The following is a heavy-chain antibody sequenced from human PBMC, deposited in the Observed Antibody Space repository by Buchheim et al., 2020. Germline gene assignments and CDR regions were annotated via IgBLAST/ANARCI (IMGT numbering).Heavy chain of an antibody. CDR3: STDFDY. J-gene: IGHJ4*02. Sequence: EVQLVESGGGLVSPGGSLRLSCEASGFTFRNAWMTWVRQAPGKGPEGVGHIKSEGDGGTTVYAAPVIGRFTISRDDSKNTLYLQMTSLRIDDTGIYYCSTDFDYLGQGTL. CDR1: GFTFRNAW. CDR2: IKSEGDGGTT. V-gene: IGHV3-15*05.